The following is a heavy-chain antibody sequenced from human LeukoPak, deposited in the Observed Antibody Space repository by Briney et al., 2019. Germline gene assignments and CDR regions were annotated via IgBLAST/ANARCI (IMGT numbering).Heavy chain of an antibody. D-gene: IGHD2-15*01. V-gene: IGHV4-34*01. J-gene: IGHJ6*03. CDR3: ARTTEGYCRGRSCYSYYYYMDV. Sequence: SETLSLTCAVYGGSFSGYYWSWIRQPPGKGLEWIGEINHSGSTNYNPSLKSRVTISVDTSKNQFSLKLSSVTAADTPVYYCARTTEGYCRGRSCYSYYYYMDVWGKGTTVTVS. CDR1: GGSFSGYY. CDR2: INHSGST.